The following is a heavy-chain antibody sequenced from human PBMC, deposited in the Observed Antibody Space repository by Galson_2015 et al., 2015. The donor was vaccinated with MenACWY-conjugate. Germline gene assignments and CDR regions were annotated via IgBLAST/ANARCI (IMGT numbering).Heavy chain of an antibody. D-gene: IGHD7-27*01. CDR3: ARFPTWGSSFCYFDY. CDR2: IRETGSL. V-gene: IGHV4-59*08. Sequence: SETLSLTCTVSGDSISSHHWSWFRQPPGKGLERIAYIRETGSLKDNPSLKSRVTMSADKSNNQFSLRLISVTAADTAVYYCARFPTWGSSFCYFDYWGRGILVAVSS. CDR1: GDSISSHH. J-gene: IGHJ4*02.